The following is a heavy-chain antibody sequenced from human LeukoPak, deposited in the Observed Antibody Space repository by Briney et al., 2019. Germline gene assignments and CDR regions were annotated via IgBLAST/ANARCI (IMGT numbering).Heavy chain of an antibody. D-gene: IGHD3-10*01. Sequence: SETPSLTCTVSGGSISSYYWSWIRQPPGKGLEWIGYIYYSGSTNYNPSLKSRVTISVDTSKNQFSLKLSSVTAADTAVYYCARGPKGLVWFGELLGSAWFDPWGQGTLVTVSS. CDR3: ARGPKGLVWFGELLGSAWFDP. CDR2: IYYSGST. CDR1: GGSISSYY. V-gene: IGHV4-59*01. J-gene: IGHJ5*02.